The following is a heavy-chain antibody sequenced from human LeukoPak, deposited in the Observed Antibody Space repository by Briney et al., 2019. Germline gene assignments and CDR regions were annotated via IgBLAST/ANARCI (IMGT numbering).Heavy chain of an antibody. CDR3: ARHLVTVTKGFDT. Sequence: SETLSLTCAVSGDSFSSHYWTWIRQSPGTGLEWIGYISHIGRTNYSPSLKSRATIPIATSKTQSSLKLRSVTAADTAVYYCARHLVTVTKGFDTWGQGTMVSVSS. CDR1: GDSFSSHY. CDR2: ISHIGRT. D-gene: IGHD4-17*01. V-gene: IGHV4-59*11. J-gene: IGHJ3*02.